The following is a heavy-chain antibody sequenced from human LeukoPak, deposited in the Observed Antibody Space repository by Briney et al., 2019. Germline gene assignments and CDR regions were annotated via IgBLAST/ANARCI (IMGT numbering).Heavy chain of an antibody. Sequence: PSETLSLTCTVSGGSISSSYWSWIRQPPGRGLEWIGYIYYTGSTDCNPSLKSRVTISVDTSKNQFSLNLSSVTAADTAVYYCARSDMPATLDYWGRGTLVIVSS. CDR3: ARSDMPATLDY. V-gene: IGHV4-59*08. J-gene: IGHJ4*02. CDR2: IYYTGST. CDR1: GGSISSSY. D-gene: IGHD2-2*01.